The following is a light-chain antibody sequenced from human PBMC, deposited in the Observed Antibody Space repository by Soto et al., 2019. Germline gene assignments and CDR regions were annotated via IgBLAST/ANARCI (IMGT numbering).Light chain of an antibody. V-gene: IGLV1-51*01. CDR1: SSNIGNNY. Sequence: QSVLTQPPSVSAAPGQKVTISCSGSSSNIGNNYVSWYQQLPGTAPKLLIYDNNKRPSGIPDRFSGSKSGTSATLGITGLQTGDEADYYCGTWYSSLSAGVFGGGTTLTVL. CDR3: GTWYSSLSAGV. J-gene: IGLJ3*02. CDR2: DNN.